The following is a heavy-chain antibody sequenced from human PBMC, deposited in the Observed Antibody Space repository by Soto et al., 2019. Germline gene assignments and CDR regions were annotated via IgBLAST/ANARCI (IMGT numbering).Heavy chain of an antibody. D-gene: IGHD2-2*01. V-gene: IGHV4-30-4*02. CDR2: FYYSGSA. J-gene: IGHJ6*02. Sequence: PSETLSLTCTVSGVSISSGGYYWSWIRQPPRKGLDSLGYFYYSGSAYYKSSLESRVTRSVDTSKNQFSLKLSSVRAADTAGYYCARRGSGYCSSTSCFYYYGMDVWGQGTTVTVSS. CDR1: GVSISSGGYY. CDR3: ARRGSGYCSSTSCFYYYGMDV.